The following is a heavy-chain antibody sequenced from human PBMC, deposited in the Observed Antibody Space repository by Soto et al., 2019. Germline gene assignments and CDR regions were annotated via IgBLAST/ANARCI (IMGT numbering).Heavy chain of an antibody. CDR3: AKGPVNTVECPFDI. D-gene: IGHD4-17*01. Sequence: PGGSLRLSCSASGITFSSYAMSWVRQAPGKGLEWVSAISGSGGSTYYADSVKGRFTISRDNSKNTLYLQMNSPRAEDTAVYYCAKGPVNTVECPFDIWGEGTRGIFSS. CDR2: ISGSGGST. J-gene: IGHJ3*02. V-gene: IGHV3-23*01. CDR1: GITFSSYA.